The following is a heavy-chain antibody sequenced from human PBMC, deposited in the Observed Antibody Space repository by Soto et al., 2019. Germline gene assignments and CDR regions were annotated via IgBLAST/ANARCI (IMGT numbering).Heavy chain of an antibody. V-gene: IGHV4-30-2*01. CDR1: GDSISSGGYS. CDR2: IYQSGTT. CDR3: AREVGGYTHSYFDF. D-gene: IGHD5-18*01. J-gene: IGHJ4*02. Sequence: QLRLQESGSGLLKPSQTLSLTCGVSGDSISSGGYSWTWIRQPPGKGLEGIGYIYQSGTTYYNPSLTSLVTMSIATSTNQFSLTLTSVAAAATAVYYCAREVGGYTHSYFDFWCQGSLVTVAS.